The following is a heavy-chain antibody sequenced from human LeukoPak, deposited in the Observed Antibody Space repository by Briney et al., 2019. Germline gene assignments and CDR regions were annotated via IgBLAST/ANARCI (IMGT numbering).Heavy chain of an antibody. Sequence: PGGSLRLSCAASGFTFNSYAMAWVRQAPGKGLEWVSVIGRSGGDIQYVDSVKGRFTISRDNSKNTLYLQMNSLGAEDTAVYYCAKYAPPTTVVTRYFDYWGQGTLVTVSS. CDR3: AKYAPPTTVVTRYFDY. J-gene: IGHJ4*02. V-gene: IGHV3-23*01. CDR2: IGRSGGDI. D-gene: IGHD4-23*01. CDR1: GFTFNSYA.